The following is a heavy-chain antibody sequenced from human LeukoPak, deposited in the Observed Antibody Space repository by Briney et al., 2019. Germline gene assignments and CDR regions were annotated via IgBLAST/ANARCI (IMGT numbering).Heavy chain of an antibody. V-gene: IGHV3-33*01. J-gene: IGHJ6*02. CDR2: IWYDGSNK. CDR3: ARDDHSSGWYQGYYYYGMDV. CDR1: GFTFSSYG. D-gene: IGHD6-19*01. Sequence: GGSLRLSCAASGFTFSSYGMHWVRQAPGKGLEWVAVIWYDGSNKYYADSVKGRFTISRDNSKNTLYLQMNSLRAEDTAVYYCARDDHSSGWYQGYYYYGMDVWGQGTTVTVSS.